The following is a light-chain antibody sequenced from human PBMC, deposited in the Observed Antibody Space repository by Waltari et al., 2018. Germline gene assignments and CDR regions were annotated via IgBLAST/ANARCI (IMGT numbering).Light chain of an antibody. V-gene: IGLV1-47*01. J-gene: IGLJ2*01. CDR2: LTH. CDR1: ISNIGTHY. Sequence: QSVLTQPPSASGTPGQSVTISCSGSISNIGTHYVNWYQQLPGTAPHLLISLTHPRPSGVPARFSASKSGTSASLAISGLRFEEEGDYYCATRDEGPTVVFGGGTKVTVL. CDR3: ATRDEGPTVV.